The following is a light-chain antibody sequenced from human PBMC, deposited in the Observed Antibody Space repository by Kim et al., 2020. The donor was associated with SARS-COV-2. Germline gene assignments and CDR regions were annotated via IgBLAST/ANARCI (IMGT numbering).Light chain of an antibody. V-gene: IGLV4-69*01. CDR1: SGHSNYA. CDR3: QTWGTGFWV. Sequence: QPVLTQSPSASASLGASVKLTCTLSSGHSNYAIAWHQQQPEKGPRYLMKLNSDGSHTKGDGIPDRFSGSSSGPERYLIISSLQSEDEADYYCQTWGTGFWVFGGGTKLTVL. CDR2: LNSDGSH. J-gene: IGLJ3*02.